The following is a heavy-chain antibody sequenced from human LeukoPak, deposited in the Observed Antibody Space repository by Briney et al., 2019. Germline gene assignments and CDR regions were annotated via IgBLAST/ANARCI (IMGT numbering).Heavy chain of an antibody. CDR3: ARGLAGEPPGMDV. D-gene: IGHD7-27*01. CDR2: INSDGSRM. J-gene: IGHJ6*02. V-gene: IGHV3-74*01. CDR1: GFTFSTYW. Sequence: GGSLRLSCSASGFTFSTYWMHWVRKVPGEGLVWVSRINSDGSRMDYADSVKGQISISRDNAKNTLYLQMNSLRAEDTAVYYCARGLAGEPPGMDVWGQGTTVIVSS.